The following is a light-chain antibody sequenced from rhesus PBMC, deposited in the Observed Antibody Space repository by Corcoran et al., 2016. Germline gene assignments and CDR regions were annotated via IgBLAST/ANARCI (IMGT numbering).Light chain of an antibody. CDR1: QSVGTN. CDR3: QQSDNLFT. J-gene: IGKJ3*01. CDR2: GAS. Sequence: ETVVTQSPGTLSLSPGERATLYCRASQSVGTNLAWYQQKPGQAPRLLIYGASSRATAIPDRFSGSGSGTGLTLTISRLEPEDVGVDYCQQSDNLFTFGPGTKLDIK. V-gene: IGKV3-24*04.